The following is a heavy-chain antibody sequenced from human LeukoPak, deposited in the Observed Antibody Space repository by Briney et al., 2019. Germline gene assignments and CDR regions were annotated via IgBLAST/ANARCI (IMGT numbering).Heavy chain of an antibody. V-gene: IGHV3-48*02. J-gene: IGHJ3*02. CDR1: RFTFNSYN. D-gene: IGHD6-6*01. CDR2: ISSSSSTI. Sequence: GGSLRLSCAASRFTFNSYNMNWVRQAPGKGLEWVLYISSSSSTIYYADSVKGRFTISRDSAKTSLFLQMNSLRDEDTAVYYCARAYSSSSGRDAFDSWGLGTLVTVSS. CDR3: ARAYSSSSGRDAFDS.